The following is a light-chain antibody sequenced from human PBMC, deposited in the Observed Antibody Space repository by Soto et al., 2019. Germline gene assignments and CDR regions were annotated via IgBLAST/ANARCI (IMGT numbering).Light chain of an antibody. CDR3: QQYNSYPYT. CDR2: DAF. V-gene: IGKV1-5*01. CDR1: QSISSW. J-gene: IGKJ2*01. Sequence: DIQMTQSPSTLSASVGDRVTITCRASQSISSWLAWYQQKPGKAPQLLIYDAFSLESGVPSRFSGSGSGTEFTLTISSLQPDDFATYYCQQYNSYPYTFGQGTKLEIK.